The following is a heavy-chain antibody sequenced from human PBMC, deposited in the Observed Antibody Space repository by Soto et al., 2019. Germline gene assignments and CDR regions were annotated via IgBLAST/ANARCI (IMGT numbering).Heavy chain of an antibody. V-gene: IGHV3-23*01. D-gene: IGHD2-2*01. Sequence: EVQLLESGGALVQPGGSLRLSCVASGLTFRNYAMTWVRQAPGKGPEWVSTVIGNGGETVYADSVKGRFTISRDNSKDTVYLVMNSLRVEDTAIYYCAKGGHQSYFDYWGQGTMVAVSS. CDR2: VIGNGGET. CDR1: GLTFRNYA. CDR3: AKGGHQSYFDY. J-gene: IGHJ4*02.